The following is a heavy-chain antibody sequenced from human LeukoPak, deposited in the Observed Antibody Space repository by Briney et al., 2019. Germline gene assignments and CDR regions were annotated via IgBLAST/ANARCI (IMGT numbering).Heavy chain of an antibody. D-gene: IGHD3-22*01. V-gene: IGHV3-23*01. Sequence: GGSLRLSCAASRSTFSSYAMSWVRQAPGKGLEWVSAISGSGGSTYYADSVKGRFTISRDNSKNTLYLQMNSLRAEDTAVYYCYIPYHDTSAYKGYWGQGTLVTVSS. CDR1: RSTFSSYA. CDR2: ISGSGGST. J-gene: IGHJ4*02. CDR3: YIPYHDTSAYKGY.